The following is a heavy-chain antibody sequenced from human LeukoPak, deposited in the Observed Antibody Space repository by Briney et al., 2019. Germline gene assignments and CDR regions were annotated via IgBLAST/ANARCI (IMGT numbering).Heavy chain of an antibody. J-gene: IGHJ3*02. CDR3: TKAQWQLRRPAAFDI. D-gene: IGHD6-19*01. CDR2: ISGDGRDI. Sequence: GGSLRLSCAASAFTFSSYGMSWVRQAPGKGLEWVSAISGDGRDIFYADAVKGRFTISRDNSKNTLYLQMNSLRDEDTALYYCTKAQWQLRRPAAFDIWGQGTMVTVSS. V-gene: IGHV3-23*01. CDR1: AFTFSSYG.